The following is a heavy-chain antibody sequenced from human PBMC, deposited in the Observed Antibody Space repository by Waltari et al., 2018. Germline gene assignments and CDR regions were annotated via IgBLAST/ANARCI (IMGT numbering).Heavy chain of an antibody. CDR1: GGSFSGYY. V-gene: IGHV4-34*01. CDR3: AGAGKWLRFWKVDY. CDR2: INHSGST. Sequence: SLTCAVYGGSFSGYYWSWIRQPPGKGLEWIGEINHSGSTNYNPSLKSRVTISVDTSKNQFSLKLSSVTAADTAVYYCAGAGKWLRFWKVDYWGQGTLVTVSS. D-gene: IGHD5-12*01. J-gene: IGHJ4*02.